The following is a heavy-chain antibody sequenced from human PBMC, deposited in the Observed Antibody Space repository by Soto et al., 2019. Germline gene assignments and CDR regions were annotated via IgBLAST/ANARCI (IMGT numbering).Heavy chain of an antibody. CDR1: GVSFIGYY. Sequence: SDTLSLTCAVYGVSFIGYYWSWILQPPRKGLEWIGEINHSGSTNYNPSLKSRVTISVDTSKNQFSLKLSSVTAADTAVYYCARGRHSTDLKYYYYYYGMDVWGQGTTVS. CDR2: INHSGST. CDR3: ARGRHSTDLKYYYYYYGMDV. J-gene: IGHJ6*02. D-gene: IGHD6-13*01. V-gene: IGHV4-34*01.